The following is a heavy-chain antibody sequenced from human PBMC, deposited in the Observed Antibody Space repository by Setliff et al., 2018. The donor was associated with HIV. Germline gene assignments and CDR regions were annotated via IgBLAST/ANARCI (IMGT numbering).Heavy chain of an antibody. V-gene: IGHV7-4-1*02. CDR3: ARGPPSQVDY. CDR1: GYTFTSYG. Sequence: ASVKVSCKASGYTFTSYGISWVRQAPGQGLEWMGWINTGTGNPTYAQGFTGRFVFSLDTSVNTAYLQISSLKTEDSAVYYCARGPPSQVDYWGQGTLVTVS. J-gene: IGHJ4*02. CDR2: INTGTGNP.